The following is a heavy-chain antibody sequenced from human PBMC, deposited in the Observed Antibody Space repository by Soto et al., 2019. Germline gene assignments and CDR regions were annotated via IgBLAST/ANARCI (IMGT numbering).Heavy chain of an antibody. J-gene: IGHJ6*02. Sequence: GESLKISCKGSGYSFTSYWISWVRQMPGKGLEWMGRIDPSDSYTNYSPSFQGHVTISADKSISTAYLQWSSLKASDTAMYYCASRYSGSYSPAYYYYYGMDVWGQGTTVTVSS. CDR1: GYSFTSYW. V-gene: IGHV5-10-1*01. D-gene: IGHD1-26*01. CDR3: ASRYSGSYSPAYYYYYGMDV. CDR2: IDPSDSYT.